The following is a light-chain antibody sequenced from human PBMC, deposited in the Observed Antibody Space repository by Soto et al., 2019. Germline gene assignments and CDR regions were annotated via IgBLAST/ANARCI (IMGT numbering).Light chain of an antibody. CDR3: CSYASSSPYV. J-gene: IGLJ1*01. Sequence: QSALTQPASVSGSPGQSITISCSGTTSDVGGYNLVSWYQQHTAKAPKLLIYEGTQRPSGVSSRFSGSKSGNTASLTISGLQAEDEADYYCCSYASSSPYVFGTGTKVTLL. V-gene: IGLV2-23*01. CDR1: TSDVGGYNL. CDR2: EGT.